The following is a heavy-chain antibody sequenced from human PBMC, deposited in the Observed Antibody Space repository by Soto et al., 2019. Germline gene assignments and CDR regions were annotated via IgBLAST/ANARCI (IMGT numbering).Heavy chain of an antibody. V-gene: IGHV4-30-4*01. D-gene: IGHD4-17*01. CDR3: ASFLTVTWSYFDY. CDR1: GGSISSGDYY. J-gene: IGHJ4*02. CDR2: IYYSGST. Sequence: PSETRSLTCTVSGGSISSGDYYWSWIRQPPGKGLEWIGYIYYSGSTYYNPSLKSRVTISVDTSKNQFSLKLSSVTAADTAVYYCASFLTVTWSYFDYWGQGTLVTVSS.